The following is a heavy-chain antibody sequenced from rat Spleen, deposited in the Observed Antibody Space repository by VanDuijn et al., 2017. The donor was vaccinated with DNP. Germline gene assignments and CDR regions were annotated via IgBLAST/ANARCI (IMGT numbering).Heavy chain of an antibody. D-gene: IGHD1-11*01. CDR3: ARQRGYFDY. CDR1: GFSFSDYD. CDR2: MSPTTRSS. J-gene: IGHJ2*01. V-gene: IGHV5-22*01. Sequence: EVQLVESGGGLVQPGRSLKLSCAASGFSFSDYDMAWVRQAPTKGLEWVACMSPTTRSSYYRDSVRGRFTVSRDNAKSTLYLQMNSLRSEDMATYYCARQRGYFDYWGQGVMVTVSS.